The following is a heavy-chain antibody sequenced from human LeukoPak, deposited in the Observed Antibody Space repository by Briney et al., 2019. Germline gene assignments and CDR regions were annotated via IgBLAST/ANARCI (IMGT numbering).Heavy chain of an antibody. V-gene: IGHV3-48*04. CDR3: ARDTHYDFWSGYFDYYYMDV. CDR1: GFTFSSYW. CDR2: ISSSGSTI. D-gene: IGHD3-3*01. J-gene: IGHJ6*03. Sequence: GGSLRLSCAASGFTFSSYWMSWVRQAPGKGLEWVSYISSSGSTIYYADSVKGRFTISRDNAKNSLYLQMNSLRAEDTAVYYCARDTHYDFWSGYFDYYYMDVWGKGTTVTVSS.